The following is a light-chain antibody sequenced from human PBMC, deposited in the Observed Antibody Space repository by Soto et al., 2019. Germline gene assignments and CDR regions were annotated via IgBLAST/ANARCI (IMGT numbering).Light chain of an antibody. CDR3: QQYGYSPIT. V-gene: IGKV3-20*01. CDR1: ESLSSAY. J-gene: IGKJ5*01. CDR2: GAS. Sequence: IVITQSPGTLSLSPVEIATLSCRASESLSSAYLAWYQQKPGQAPRLLIYGASTRATVIPARFSGSGSGTDFTLTIDGLEPEDFAVYYCQQYGYSPITFGQGTRLEIK.